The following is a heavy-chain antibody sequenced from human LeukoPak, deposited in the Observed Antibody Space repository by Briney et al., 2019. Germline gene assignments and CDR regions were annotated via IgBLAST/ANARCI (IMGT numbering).Heavy chain of an antibody. CDR3: ARHNDYASLMDV. D-gene: IGHD2-2*01. CDR1: GVSLTTSGYY. Sequence: SETLSLTCTVFGVSLTTSGYYGAWIRPPPGGGLEWIGSISYSGITYYKPSLRGRVTISGDTAKNQFSLKLSSVTAADTAVYYCARHNDYASLMDVWGQGTTVTVSS. V-gene: IGHV4-39*01. CDR2: ISYSGIT. J-gene: IGHJ6*02.